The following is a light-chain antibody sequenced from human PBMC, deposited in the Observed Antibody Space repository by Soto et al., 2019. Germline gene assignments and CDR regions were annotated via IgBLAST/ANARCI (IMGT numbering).Light chain of an antibody. Sequence: QSALTQPTSASGSPGQSVTISCTGTSSDVGGYNYVSWYQQHPGKAPKLMIYEVSKRPSGVPDRFSGSKSGNTASLTVSGLQSEDEAEYYCSSYAGSNNFFYVFGTGTKLTVL. CDR1: SSDVGGYNY. J-gene: IGLJ1*01. V-gene: IGLV2-8*01. CDR2: EVS. CDR3: SSYAGSNNFFYV.